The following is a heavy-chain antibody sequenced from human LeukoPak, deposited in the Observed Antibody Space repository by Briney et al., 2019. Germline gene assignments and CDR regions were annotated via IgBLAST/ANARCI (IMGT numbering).Heavy chain of an antibody. J-gene: IGHJ4*02. V-gene: IGHV3-7*01. CDR3: VNLGYSD. CDR1: GFSFSAAW. Sequence: GGSLRLSCEASGFSFSAAWMTWVRQAPGKGLEWVATIKNDGSDKYYVDSVKGRFTLSRGNAKNLVYLQMNSLRVGDTAVYYCVNLGYSDGGQGTLVTVSS. CDR2: IKNDGSDK. D-gene: IGHD5-12*01.